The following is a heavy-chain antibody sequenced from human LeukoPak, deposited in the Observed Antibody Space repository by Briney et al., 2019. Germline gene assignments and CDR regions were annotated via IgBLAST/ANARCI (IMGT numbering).Heavy chain of an antibody. Sequence: AVKVSCKAPGDTLITHYISWVRQAPGQGLQWVGRIVPVIGVATYAQSLQGRVIITADRSTNTAYMELSSLRFEDSAVYFCARHSSRGHCYDFDFWGQGSLVTVCS. D-gene: IGHD2-21*01. V-gene: IGHV1-69*02. CDR2: IVPVIGVA. J-gene: IGHJ4*02. CDR3: ARHSSRGHCYDFDF. CDR1: GDTLITHY.